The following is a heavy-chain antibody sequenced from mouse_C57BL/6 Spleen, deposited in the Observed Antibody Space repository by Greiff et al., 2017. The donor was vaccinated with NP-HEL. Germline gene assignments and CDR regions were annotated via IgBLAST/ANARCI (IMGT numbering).Heavy chain of an antibody. CDR2: IDPSDSYT. Sequence: QVQLQQPGAELVRPGTSVKLSCKASGYTFPSYWMHWVKQRPGQGLEWIGVIDPSDSYTNYNQKFKGKATLTVDTSSSTAYMQLSSLTSEDSAVYYCARGIITTVARYFDVWGTGTTVTVSS. J-gene: IGHJ1*03. V-gene: IGHV1-59*01. D-gene: IGHD1-1*01. CDR1: GYTFPSYW. CDR3: ARGIITTVARYFDV.